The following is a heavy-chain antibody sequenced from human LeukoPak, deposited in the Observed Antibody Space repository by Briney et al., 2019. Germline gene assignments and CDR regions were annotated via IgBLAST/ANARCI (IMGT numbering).Heavy chain of an antibody. CDR2: ISAYNGNT. D-gene: IGHD3-10*01. Sequence: GASVKVSCKASGYTITNYDTSWVRQAPGQGLEWMGWISAYNGNTNYAQKLQGRVTMTTDTSTSTAYMELRSLRSDDTAVYYCARDHSIYFYGSGSFADYWGQGNLVTVSS. V-gene: IGHV1-18*01. CDR1: GYTITNYD. J-gene: IGHJ4*02. CDR3: ARDHSIYFYGSGSFADY.